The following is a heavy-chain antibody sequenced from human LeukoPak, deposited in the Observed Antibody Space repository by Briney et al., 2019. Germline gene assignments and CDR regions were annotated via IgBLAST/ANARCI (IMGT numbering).Heavy chain of an antibody. Sequence: PGRSLRLSCAASGFTFSSYAMHWVRQAPGKGLEWVAFIRYDGSNKYYADSVKGRFTISRDNSKNTLYLQMNSLRAEDTAVYYCAKDKGRLLIDAFDIWGQGTMVTASS. CDR2: IRYDGSNK. CDR1: GFTFSSYA. V-gene: IGHV3-30*02. J-gene: IGHJ3*02. CDR3: AKDKGRLLIDAFDI. D-gene: IGHD3-16*01.